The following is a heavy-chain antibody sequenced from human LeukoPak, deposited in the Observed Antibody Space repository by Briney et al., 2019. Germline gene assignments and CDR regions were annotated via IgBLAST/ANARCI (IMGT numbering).Heavy chain of an antibody. Sequence: SETLSLTCTVSGGSLGTFYWSWIRQSAGKGLEYIGRIHPTGSTNYKPSLKSRLTMSIDTSKNQFSMTLQFVTAADTAVYFCSRAHSGFYLDAWGQETLVTVSS. CDR1: GGSLGTFY. V-gene: IGHV4-4*07. D-gene: IGHD3-22*01. CDR2: IHPTGST. J-gene: IGHJ4*02. CDR3: SRAHSGFYLDA.